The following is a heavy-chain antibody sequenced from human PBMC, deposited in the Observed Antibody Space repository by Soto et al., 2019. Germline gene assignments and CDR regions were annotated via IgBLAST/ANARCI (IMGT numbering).Heavy chain of an antibody. J-gene: IGHJ6*02. CDR3: ARAPPPITMVRGVRGYYGMDV. CDR1: GFTFSSYA. Sequence: QVQLVESGGGVVQPGRSLRLSCAASGFTFSSYAMHWVRQAPGKGLEWVAVISYDGSNKYYADSVKGRFTISRDNSKNTLYPQMNSLRAEDTAVYYCARAPPPITMVRGVRGYYGMDVWGQGTTVTVSS. V-gene: IGHV3-30-3*01. CDR2: ISYDGSNK. D-gene: IGHD3-10*01.